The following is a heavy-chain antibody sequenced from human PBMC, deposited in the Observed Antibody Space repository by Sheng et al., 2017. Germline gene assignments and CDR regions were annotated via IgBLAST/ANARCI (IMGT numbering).Heavy chain of an antibody. Sequence: EVQLVESGGGLIQPGGSLRLSCAASGFTVSSNYMSWLRQAPGKGLEWVSIIYGSGSTYYADSVKGRFTISRDKSKNTLYLQMNSLRGEDTAMYYCAAYDSSGYWGSAFDIWGQGTMVTVSS. CDR3: AAYDSSGYWGSAFDI. CDR1: GFTVSSNY. J-gene: IGHJ3*02. CDR2: IYGSGST. V-gene: IGHV3-53*01. D-gene: IGHD3-22*01.